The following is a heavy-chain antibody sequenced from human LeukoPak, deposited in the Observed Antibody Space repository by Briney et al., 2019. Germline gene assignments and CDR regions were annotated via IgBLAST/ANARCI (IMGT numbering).Heavy chain of an antibody. CDR2: ISGTGGTT. Sequence: GGSLRLSCAASGFTFSSYAKSWVRQAPGKGLEWVSAISGTGGTTYYADSVKGRFTISRDNSKNTLYLQMNSLRADDTAVCYCAKTYCGGDCSFHYWGQGTLVTVSS. CDR1: GFTFSSYA. CDR3: AKTYCGGDCSFHY. D-gene: IGHD2-21*02. J-gene: IGHJ4*02. V-gene: IGHV3-23*01.